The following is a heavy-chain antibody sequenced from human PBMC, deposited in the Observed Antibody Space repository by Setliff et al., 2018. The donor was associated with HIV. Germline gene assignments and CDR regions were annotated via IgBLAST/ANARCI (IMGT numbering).Heavy chain of an antibody. CDR1: GGSVSGHY. Sequence: PSETLSLTCAVYGGSVSGHYWGWFRQPPGKGLEWIGEINHSGDTNYIPSLKSRVTMSLDTSKNQFSLNLNSVTAADTAVYYCSNWNTTVDADSWGQGTLVTVSS. J-gene: IGHJ4*02. CDR2: INHSGDT. V-gene: IGHV4-34*01. D-gene: IGHD1-1*01. CDR3: SNWNTTVDADS.